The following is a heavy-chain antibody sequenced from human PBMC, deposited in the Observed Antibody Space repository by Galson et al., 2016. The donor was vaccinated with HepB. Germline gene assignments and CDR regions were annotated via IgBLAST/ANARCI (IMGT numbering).Heavy chain of an antibody. CDR3: ARLVTSNSWYGWFDP. D-gene: IGHD6-13*01. CDR2: IWSDGSNK. Sequence: SLRLSCAASGFTFSSYGMHWVRQAPGKGLEWVALIWSDGSNKYYADSVKGRFTISRDNAKNSLYLQMNSLRAEDTAVYYCARLVTSNSWYGWFDPWGQGTLVTVSS. J-gene: IGHJ5*02. CDR1: GFTFSSYG. V-gene: IGHV3-33*01.